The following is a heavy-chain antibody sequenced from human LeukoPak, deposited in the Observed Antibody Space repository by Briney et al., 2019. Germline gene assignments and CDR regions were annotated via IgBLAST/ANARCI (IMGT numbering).Heavy chain of an antibody. Sequence: PSQTLSLTCTVSGGSISSGSYYWSWIRQPPGKGLEWIGSIYHSGTTYYNPSLKSRVTISVDTSKNQFSLKLSSVTAADTAVYYCAREVIISSGSDYWGQGTLVTVSS. CDR3: AREVIISSGSDY. D-gene: IGHD6-19*01. CDR2: IYHSGTT. J-gene: IGHJ4*02. V-gene: IGHV4-39*07. CDR1: GGSISSGSYY.